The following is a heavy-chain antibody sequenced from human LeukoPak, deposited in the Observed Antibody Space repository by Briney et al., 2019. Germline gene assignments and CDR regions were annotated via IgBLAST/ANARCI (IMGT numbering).Heavy chain of an antibody. Sequence: GASVKVSCKASGYTFTSYGISWVRQAPGQGLEWMGWISAYNGNTNYAQKLQGRVTMTTDTSTSTAYMGLRSLRSDDTAVYYCARDRPDIVVVVAAPRYGMDVWGQGTTVTVSS. D-gene: IGHD2-15*01. CDR1: GYTFTSYG. CDR2: ISAYNGNT. V-gene: IGHV1-18*01. J-gene: IGHJ6*02. CDR3: ARDRPDIVVVVAAPRYGMDV.